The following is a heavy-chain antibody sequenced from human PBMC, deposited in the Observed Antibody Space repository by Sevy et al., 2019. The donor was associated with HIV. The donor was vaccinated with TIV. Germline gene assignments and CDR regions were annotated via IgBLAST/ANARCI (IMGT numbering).Heavy chain of an antibody. J-gene: IGHJ4*02. Sequence: GSLRLSCAASGFTFSSYAMSWVRQAPGKGLEGGPAIRGSGGSTYYADSVKGRFTISRDNSKNTLYLQMNSLRAEDTAVYYCAKALSGSGSYWVFDYWGQGTLVTVSS. V-gene: IGHV3-23*01. CDR3: AKALSGSGSYWVFDY. CDR2: IRGSGGST. CDR1: GFTFSSYA. D-gene: IGHD3-10*01.